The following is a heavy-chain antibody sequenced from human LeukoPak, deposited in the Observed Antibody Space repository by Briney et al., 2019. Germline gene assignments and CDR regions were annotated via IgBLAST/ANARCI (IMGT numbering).Heavy chain of an antibody. V-gene: IGHV3-21*01. CDR2: ISSSSSYI. Sequence: GGSLRLSCAASGFTFSSYSMNWVRQAPGKGLEWVSSISSSSSYIYYADSVKGRFTISRENAKNSLYLQMNSLRAEDTAVYYCARDVRGRFDYWGQGTLVSVSS. CDR3: ARDVRGRFDY. CDR1: GFTFSSYS. D-gene: IGHD1-26*01. J-gene: IGHJ4*02.